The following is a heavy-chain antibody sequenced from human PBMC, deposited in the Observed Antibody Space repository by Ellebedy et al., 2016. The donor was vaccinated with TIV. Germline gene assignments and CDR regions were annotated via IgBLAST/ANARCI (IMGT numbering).Heavy chain of an antibody. CDR2: IKQDGSEK. J-gene: IGHJ6*02. CDR3: AKHMVRGATSYYHYDMDV. V-gene: IGHV3-7*03. Sequence: GESLKISCAASGFTFSSYWMSWVRQAPGKGLEWVANIKQDGSEKYYVDSVKGRLTISRDNSKNALYLQMNSLRAEDTAVYYCAKHMVRGATSYYHYDMDVWGQGTTVTVSS. CDR1: GFTFSSYW. D-gene: IGHD3-10*01.